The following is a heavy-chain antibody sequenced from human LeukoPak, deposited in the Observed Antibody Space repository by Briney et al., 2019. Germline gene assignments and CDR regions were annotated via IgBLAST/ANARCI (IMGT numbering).Heavy chain of an antibody. CDR1: GGSIRRYY. D-gene: IGHD6-13*01. V-gene: IGHV4-4*07. J-gene: IGHJ4*02. Sequence: SSETLSLTCTVSGGSIRRYYWSWIRQPAGKGLEWIGRINTSGSTSYKPSLKSRVTMSVDTSKNQFSLKLSSVTAADTAVYYCARGEGGAAAFDYWGQGTLVAVSS. CDR2: INTSGST. CDR3: ARGEGGAAAFDY.